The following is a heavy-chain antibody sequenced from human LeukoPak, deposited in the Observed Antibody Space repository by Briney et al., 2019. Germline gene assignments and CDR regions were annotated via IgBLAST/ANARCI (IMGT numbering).Heavy chain of an antibody. J-gene: IGHJ4*02. CDR3: ARTVDTANYYYFDY. Sequence: GGSLGLSCAASGFTFSNAWMTWVRQAPGKGLEWVGRIKGKPDGETTDYAAPVKGRFTITRDNAKNTLYLQMNSLRAEDTAVYYCARTVDTANYYYFDYWGQGTLVTVSS. CDR1: GFTFSNAW. V-gene: IGHV3-15*05. D-gene: IGHD5-18*01. CDR2: IKGKPDGETT.